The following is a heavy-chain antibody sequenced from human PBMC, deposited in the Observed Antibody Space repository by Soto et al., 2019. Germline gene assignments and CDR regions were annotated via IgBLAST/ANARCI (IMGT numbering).Heavy chain of an antibody. CDR1: GFTFSSYA. D-gene: IGHD3-22*01. Sequence: GGSLRLSCAASGFTFSSYAMHWVRQAPGKGLEWVAVISYDGSNKYYADSVKGRFTISRDNSKNTLYLQMNSLRAEDTAVYYFARERVYYYDSSGYYSLDYWGQGTLVTVSS. J-gene: IGHJ4*02. CDR3: ARERVYYYDSSGYYSLDY. CDR2: ISYDGSNK. V-gene: IGHV3-30-3*01.